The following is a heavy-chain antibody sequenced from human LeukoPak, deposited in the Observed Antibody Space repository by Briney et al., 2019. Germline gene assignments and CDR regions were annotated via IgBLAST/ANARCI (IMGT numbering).Heavy chain of an antibody. D-gene: IGHD3/OR15-3a*01. CDR2: ISFDGSNT. CDR1: GFTFRSYG. CDR3: AKDGFWTSRTSYHGAHFFDH. J-gene: IGHJ4*02. Sequence: PGGSLRLSCAASGFTFRSYGIHWVRQAPGKGLEWVACISFDGSNTYYVDSVKGRFTISRDNSKNTLYLQMSSLRPEDTAPYYCAKDGFWTSRTSYHGAHFFDHWGQGIQVTVSS. V-gene: IGHV3-30*18.